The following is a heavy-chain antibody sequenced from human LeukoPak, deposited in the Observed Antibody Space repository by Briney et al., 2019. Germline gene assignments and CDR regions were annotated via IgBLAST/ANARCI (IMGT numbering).Heavy chain of an antibody. CDR1: GDSISTYY. D-gene: IGHD5-18*01. Sequence: PSENLSLTCSVSGDSISTYYWNWIRQPPGKGLEWIGYIYYTGSTNYNPSFKRRVTISLDTSKNQFSLKLTSVTAADTAVYYCARGNGEGYSPGYFDYWGQGTLVTVSS. V-gene: IGHV4-59*01. CDR2: IYYTGST. J-gene: IGHJ4*02. CDR3: ARGNGEGYSPGYFDY.